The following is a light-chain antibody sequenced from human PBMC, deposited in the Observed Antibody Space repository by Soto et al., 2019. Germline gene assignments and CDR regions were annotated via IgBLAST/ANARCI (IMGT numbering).Light chain of an antibody. Sequence: EIVMTQSPVTLSVSPGERATLSCRASQSVSTNFVWYQQKPGQAPRLLIYGASTRATGMPDRFSGSGSGTEFTLTISNLQSEDFAIYYCQQHNDWPLTFGGGTKVDIK. CDR2: GAS. CDR1: QSVSTN. J-gene: IGKJ4*01. V-gene: IGKV3-15*01. CDR3: QQHNDWPLT.